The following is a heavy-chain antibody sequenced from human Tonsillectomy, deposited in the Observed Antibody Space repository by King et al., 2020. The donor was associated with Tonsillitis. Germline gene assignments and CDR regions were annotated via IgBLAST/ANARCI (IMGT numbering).Heavy chain of an antibody. J-gene: IGHJ6*02. CDR2: ISWNSGSI. CDR3: ASDLDGRAGYGMDV. V-gene: IGHV3-9*01. CDR1: GFTFDDYA. Sequence: VQLVESGGGLVQPGRSLRLSCAASGFTFDDYAMHWVRQAPGKGLEWVSGISWNSGSIGYADSVKGRFTISRDNAKNSLYLQMNSLRAEDTALYYCASDLDGRAGYGMDVWGQGTTVTVSS. D-gene: IGHD1-14*01.